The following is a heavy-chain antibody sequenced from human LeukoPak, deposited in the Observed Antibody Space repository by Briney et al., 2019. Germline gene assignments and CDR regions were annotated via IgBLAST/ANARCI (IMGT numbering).Heavy chain of an antibody. CDR1: GGSFSGYY. J-gene: IGHJ5*02. Sequence: SETLSLTCAVYGGSFSGYYWSWIRQPPGKGLEWIGEINHSGSTNYNPSLKSRVTISVDTSKSQFSLKLSSVTAADTAVYYCARGSVVPAATTGFDPWGQGTLVTVSS. CDR2: INHSGST. V-gene: IGHV4-34*01. D-gene: IGHD2-2*01. CDR3: ARGSVVPAATTGFDP.